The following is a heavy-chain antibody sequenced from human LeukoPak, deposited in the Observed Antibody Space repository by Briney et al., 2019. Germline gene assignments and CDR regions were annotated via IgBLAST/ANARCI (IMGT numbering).Heavy chain of an antibody. V-gene: IGHV1-46*01. CDR3: ARGQFEDYGMDV. CDR1: GYTFTSYY. J-gene: IGHJ6*02. Sequence: ASVKVSCKASGYTFTSYYMHWVRPAPGQGLEWMGIINPSADSTSYAQKFQGRVTMTRDTSTSTVYMELSSLRSEDTAVYYCARGQFEDYGMDVWGQGTTVTVSS. CDR2: INPSADST. D-gene: IGHD3-16*01.